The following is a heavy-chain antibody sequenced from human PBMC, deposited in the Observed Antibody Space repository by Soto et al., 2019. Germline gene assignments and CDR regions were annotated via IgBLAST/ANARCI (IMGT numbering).Heavy chain of an antibody. CDR3: ARRHSISGGFDY. CDR2: INADNGYP. V-gene: IGHV1-3*01. D-gene: IGHD6-6*01. CDR1: GYTFSDNA. Sequence: QVQLVQSGAEVKKPGASVKVSCKTSGYTFSDNAMHWVRQAPGQRLEWMGWINADNGYPEYVQKYQGRVTFTKDTSASTAYMELSSLRSEDTAVYYCARRHSISGGFDYWGQGTLVTVSS. J-gene: IGHJ4*02.